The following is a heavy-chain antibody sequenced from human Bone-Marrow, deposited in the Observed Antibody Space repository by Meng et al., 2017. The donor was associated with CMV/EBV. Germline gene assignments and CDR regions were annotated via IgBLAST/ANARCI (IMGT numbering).Heavy chain of an antibody. D-gene: IGHD3-22*01. CDR2: IYYSGST. CDR3: ARATYYYDSSGYSLLDD. Sequence: SETLSLTCTVSGGSVSSGSYYWSWIRQPPGKGLEWIGYIYYSGSTNYNPSLKSRVTISVDTSKNQFSLKLSSVTAADTAVYYCARATYYYDSSGYSLLDDWGQGTRVTGSS. V-gene: IGHV4-61*01. CDR1: GGSVSSGSYY. J-gene: IGHJ4*02.